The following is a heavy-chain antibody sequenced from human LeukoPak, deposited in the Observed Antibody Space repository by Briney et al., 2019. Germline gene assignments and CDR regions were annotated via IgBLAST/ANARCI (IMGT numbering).Heavy chain of an antibody. CDR1: EFPFSRYA. CDR3: ASSNEFYYDTSTYVDY. Sequence: GGSLRLSCAASEFPFSRYAVHWVRQAPGKGLEWVALRSHDGGIEDYADSVKGRFTISRDNSRNTLYLQMNSLKPEDTAVYYCASSNEFYYDTSTYVDYWGQGTLVTVSS. CDR2: RSHDGGIE. J-gene: IGHJ4*02. D-gene: IGHD3-22*01. V-gene: IGHV3-30-3*01.